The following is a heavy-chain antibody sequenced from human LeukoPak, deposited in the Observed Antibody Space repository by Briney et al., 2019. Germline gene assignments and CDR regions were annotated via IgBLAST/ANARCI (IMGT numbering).Heavy chain of an antibody. J-gene: IGHJ4*02. Sequence: PGGSLRLSCAASGFTFSSYSMNWVRQAPGKGLEWVAVISFDGRNKYHADSVKGRFTISRDNSRNTLYLQMNSLKTEDTAVYYCARGYDSSGYYYWGQGTLVTVSS. CDR3: ARGYDSSGYYY. CDR2: ISFDGRNK. V-gene: IGHV3-30*03. CDR1: GFTFSSYS. D-gene: IGHD3-22*01.